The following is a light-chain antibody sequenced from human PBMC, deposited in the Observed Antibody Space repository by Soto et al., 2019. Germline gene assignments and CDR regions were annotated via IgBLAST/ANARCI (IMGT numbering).Light chain of an antibody. J-gene: IGLJ1*01. Sequence: QSVLTQPPSASGTPGQRVTFSCSGGRSNIGSNYVFWYQQFPGTAPKLLIYRNNQRPSGVPDRFSGSKSGTSASLAISGLRSDDEADYFCATWDDSLNGFYVFGTGTKVTVL. V-gene: IGLV1-47*01. CDR1: RSNIGSNY. CDR3: ATWDDSLNGFYV. CDR2: RNN.